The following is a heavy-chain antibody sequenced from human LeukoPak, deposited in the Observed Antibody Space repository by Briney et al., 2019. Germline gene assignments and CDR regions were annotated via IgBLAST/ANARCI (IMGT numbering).Heavy chain of an antibody. V-gene: IGHV3-15*01. CDR1: GFTFSNAW. CDR2: IKSKADGGTT. CDR3: TTDKDPADDGTHFPL. Sequence: GGSLRLSCAASGFTFSNAWMSWVRQAPGKGLEWVGRIKSKADGGTTDFAAPVKGRFTISRDDSKNTLYLQINSLKTEDTAVYYCTTDKDPADDGTHFPLWGQGTLVTVSS. J-gene: IGHJ4*02. D-gene: IGHD1-1*01.